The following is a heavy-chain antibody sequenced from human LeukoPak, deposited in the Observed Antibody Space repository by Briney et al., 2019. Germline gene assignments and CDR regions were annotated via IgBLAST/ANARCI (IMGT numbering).Heavy chain of an antibody. CDR3: TKDGYSSSWYAFDY. CDR1: GFTFKTYG. Sequence: GGSLRLSCAASGFTFKTYGMHWVRQAPGKGLEWVSAISGSGGSTYYADSVKGRFTISRDNSKNTLYLQMNSLRAEDTAVYYCTKDGYSSSWYAFDYWGQGTLVTVSS. CDR2: ISGSGGST. J-gene: IGHJ4*02. V-gene: IGHV3-23*01. D-gene: IGHD6-13*01.